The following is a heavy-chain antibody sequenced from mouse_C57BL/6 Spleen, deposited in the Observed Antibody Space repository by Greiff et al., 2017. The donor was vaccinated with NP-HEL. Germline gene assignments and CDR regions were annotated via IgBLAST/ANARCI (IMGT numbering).Heavy chain of an antibody. CDR1: GFTFSSYA. V-gene: IGHV5-9-1*02. CDR3: TRAPDYYGSGYYAMDY. CDR2: ISSGGDYI. J-gene: IGHJ4*01. Sequence: EVQVVESGEGLVKPGGSLKLSCAASGFTFSSYAMSWVRQTPEKRLEWVAYISSGGDYIYYADTVKGRFTISRDNARNTLYLQMSSLKSEDTAMYYCTRAPDYYGSGYYAMDYWGQGTSVTVSS. D-gene: IGHD1-1*01.